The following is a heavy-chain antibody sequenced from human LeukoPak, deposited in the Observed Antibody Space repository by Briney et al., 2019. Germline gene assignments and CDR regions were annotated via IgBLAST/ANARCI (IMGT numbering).Heavy chain of an antibody. CDR1: GGSISSYY. CDR3: ARGDGAVAVDYYYYYGMDV. D-gene: IGHD6-19*01. Sequence: SETLSLTCTVSGGSISSYYWSWIRQPPGKGLEWIGDIYYSGSTNYNPSLKSRVTISVDTSKNQFSLKLSSVTAADTAVYYCARGDGAVAVDYYYYYGMDVWGQGTTVTVSS. J-gene: IGHJ6*02. CDR2: IYYSGST. V-gene: IGHV4-59*01.